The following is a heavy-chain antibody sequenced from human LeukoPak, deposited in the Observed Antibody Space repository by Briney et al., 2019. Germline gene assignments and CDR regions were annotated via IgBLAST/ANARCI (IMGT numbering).Heavy chain of an antibody. Sequence: GESLKTSCKGSGYSFTSYWIGWVRQMPGKGLEWMGIIYPGDSDTRYSPSFQGQVTISADKSISTAYLQWSSLKASDTAMYYCARLNRYCSGGSCYSHYYYMDVWGKGTTVTVSS. CDR1: GYSFTSYW. CDR2: IYPGDSDT. D-gene: IGHD2-15*01. V-gene: IGHV5-51*01. CDR3: ARLNRYCSGGSCYSHYYYMDV. J-gene: IGHJ6*03.